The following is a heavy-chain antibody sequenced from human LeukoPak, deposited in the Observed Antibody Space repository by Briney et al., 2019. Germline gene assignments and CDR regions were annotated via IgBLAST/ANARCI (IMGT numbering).Heavy chain of an antibody. Sequence: SETLSLTCSVSNYSISNDFYWGWIRLPPGKGLEWIGNVHHRGGTYYSPSLKSRVTISEDTSKNQFSLNLNSVTAADTAVYYCARQGDGYCSSTNCLYTFDYWGQGILVTVSS. J-gene: IGHJ4*02. CDR2: VHHRGGT. CDR3: ARQGDGYCSSTNCLYTFDY. D-gene: IGHD2-2*03. V-gene: IGHV4-38-2*02. CDR1: NYSISNDFY.